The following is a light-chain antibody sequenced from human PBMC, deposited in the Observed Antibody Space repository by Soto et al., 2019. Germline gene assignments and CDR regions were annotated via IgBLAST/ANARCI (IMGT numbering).Light chain of an antibody. CDR3: QQYGTSPEWT. V-gene: IGKV1-39*01. CDR2: AAS. CDR1: QSISSY. J-gene: IGKJ1*01. Sequence: DIPMTQSPSSLSASVGDRVTITCRASQSISSYLNWYQQKPGKAPKLLIYAASSLQSGVPSRFSGSGSGTDFTLTISSLQPEDFAVYYCQQYGTSPEWTFGQGTKVEIK.